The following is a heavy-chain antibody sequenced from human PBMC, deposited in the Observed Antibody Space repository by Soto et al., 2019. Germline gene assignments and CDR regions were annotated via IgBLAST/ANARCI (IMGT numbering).Heavy chain of an antibody. V-gene: IGHV4-39*01. CDR1: GGSISSSSYY. CDR2: IYYSGST. CDR3: ASPRIAAACTYYYYYMDV. J-gene: IGHJ6*03. D-gene: IGHD6-13*01. Sequence: SETLCLTCTVSGGSISSSSYYWGWIRQPPGKGLEWIGSIYYSGSTYYNPSLKSRVTISVDTSKNQFSLKLSYVTAADTAVYYCASPRIAAACTYYYYYMDVWGKGTTVTVSS.